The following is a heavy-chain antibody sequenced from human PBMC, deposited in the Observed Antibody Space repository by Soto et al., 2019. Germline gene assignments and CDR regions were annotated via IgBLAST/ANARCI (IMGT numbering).Heavy chain of an antibody. CDR1: GFTFSSYG. D-gene: IGHD6-13*01. Sequence: PGGSLRLSCAASGFTFSSYGMHWVRQAPGQGLEWMGIINPNSGITNYAQNFQGRVTMTRDTSTSTVYMELSSLKSEDTAVYYCARSRGAAAGINWFDPWGQGTLVTVSS. J-gene: IGHJ5*02. CDR2: INPNSGIT. CDR3: ARSRGAAAGINWFDP. V-gene: IGHV1-46*03.